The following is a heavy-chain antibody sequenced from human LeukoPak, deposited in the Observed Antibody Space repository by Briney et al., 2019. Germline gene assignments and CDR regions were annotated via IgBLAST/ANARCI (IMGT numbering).Heavy chain of an antibody. CDR2: INHSGST. V-gene: IGHV4-34*01. D-gene: IGHD2-15*01. CDR3: ARGGGYRRLRWFDP. J-gene: IGHJ5*02. Sequence: TSETLSLTCAVYGGSFSGYYWSWIRQPPGKGLEWIGEINHSGSTNYNPSLKSRVTISVDTSKNQFSLKLSSVTAADTAVYYCARGGGYRRLRWFDPWGQGTLVTVSS. CDR1: GGSFSGYY.